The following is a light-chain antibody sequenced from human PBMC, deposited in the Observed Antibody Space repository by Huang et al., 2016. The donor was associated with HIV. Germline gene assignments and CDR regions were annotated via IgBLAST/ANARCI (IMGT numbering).Light chain of an antibody. CDR2: DVS. CDR3: QHRSKWPLT. CDR1: PSIATH. V-gene: IGKV3-11*01. Sequence: EIVLTQSPVTLSLSPGDTATLSCTASPSIATHLACYQQKSGQSPRLLIYDVSNTAAGVPARFSASGSETDFTLTIASLEPDDFAIYHCQHRSKWPLTFGGGTKVEIK. J-gene: IGKJ4*01.